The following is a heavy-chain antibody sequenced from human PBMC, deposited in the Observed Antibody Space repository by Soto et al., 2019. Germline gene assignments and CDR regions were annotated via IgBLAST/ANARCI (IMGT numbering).Heavy chain of an antibody. CDR2: ISGSVGDT. J-gene: IGHJ4*02. CDR1: GFTFNTYA. V-gene: IGHV3-23*01. CDR3: AQLTRGSSSSWLFDF. Sequence: GGSVRLSCAASGFTFNTYALSWVRQAPGKGLEWVSAISGSVGDTYYADSVKGRFTISRDNSKNTLYLQMNSLRAEDTAVYYCAQLTRGSSSSWLFDFRGQGTMGTVS. D-gene: IGHD6-6*01.